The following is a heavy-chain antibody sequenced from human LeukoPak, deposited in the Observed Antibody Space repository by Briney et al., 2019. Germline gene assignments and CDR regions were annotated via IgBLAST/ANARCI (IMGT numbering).Heavy chain of an antibody. J-gene: IGHJ6*02. CDR2: IYYSGST. Sequence: SETLSLTCTVSGGSISSSSYYWGWIRQPPGKGLEWIGSIYYSGSTYYNPSLKSRVTISVDTSKNQFSLKLSSVTAADTAVYYCARLIRPRYCSSTSCYTSAGMDVWGQGTTVTVSS. V-gene: IGHV4-39*01. CDR1: GGSISSSSYY. D-gene: IGHD2-2*02. CDR3: ARLIRPRYCSSTSCYTSAGMDV.